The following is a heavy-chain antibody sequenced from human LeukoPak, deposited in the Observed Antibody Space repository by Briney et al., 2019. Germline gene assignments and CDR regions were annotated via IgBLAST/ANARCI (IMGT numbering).Heavy chain of an antibody. J-gene: IGHJ4*02. CDR2: VNTDETTT. CDR3: ARVSRIYYDFWSGYSPFDY. CDR1: GFTFSTYW. D-gene: IGHD3-3*01. Sequence: GGSLRLSCAGSGFTFSTYWMHWVRQAPGKGLVWVSRVNTDETTTNYADSVKGRFTISRDNAKNSLYLQMNSLRAEDTAVYYCARVSRIYYDFWSGYSPFDYWGQGTLVTVSS. V-gene: IGHV3-74*01.